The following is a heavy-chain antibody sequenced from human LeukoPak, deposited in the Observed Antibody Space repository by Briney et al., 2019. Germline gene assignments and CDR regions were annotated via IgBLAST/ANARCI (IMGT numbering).Heavy chain of an antibody. CDR2: GHLNGRT. V-gene: IGHV4-4*02. Sequence: SETLSLTRAVSGGSVSATNSWTWIRQPPGWRLAWIGEGHLNGRTHYSPSLESRVTMSADKYENHISMQLTSVTAADTAVYYCARINLYWFDHWGQGTLVTVSS. CDR3: ARINLYWFDH. D-gene: IGHD1-20*01. J-gene: IGHJ5*02. CDR1: GGSVSATNS.